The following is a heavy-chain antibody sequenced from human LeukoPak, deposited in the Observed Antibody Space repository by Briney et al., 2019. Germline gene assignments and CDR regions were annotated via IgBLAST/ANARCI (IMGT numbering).Heavy chain of an antibody. V-gene: IGHV1-46*01. D-gene: IGHD6-13*01. J-gene: IGHJ4*02. Sequence: ASVKVSCKASGYTFTGYYMHWVRQAPGQGPEWMGLINPSDGSTSYAQKFRGRVTMTRDTSTSTVYMEMSSLRYEDTAVYYCARDRVGIGAAACFDHWGQGTLVTVSS. CDR3: ARDRVGIGAAACFDH. CDR1: GYTFTGYY. CDR2: INPSDGST.